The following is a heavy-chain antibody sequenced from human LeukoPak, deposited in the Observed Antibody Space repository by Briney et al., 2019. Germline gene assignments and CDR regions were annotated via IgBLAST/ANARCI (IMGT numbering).Heavy chain of an antibody. V-gene: IGHV3-48*01. J-gene: IGHJ4*02. CDR1: GFTLSSYN. D-gene: IGHD3-10*01. Sequence: GGSLRLSCAVPGFTLSSYNMNWVRQAPGKGLEWVSYIRNSGNTIYYADSVKGRFTISRDTSKNTLSLQMSSLRVEDTAVYFCAREKGRGVISPYYDCWGQGTLVTVSS. CDR3: AREKGRGVISPYYDC. CDR2: IRNSGNTI.